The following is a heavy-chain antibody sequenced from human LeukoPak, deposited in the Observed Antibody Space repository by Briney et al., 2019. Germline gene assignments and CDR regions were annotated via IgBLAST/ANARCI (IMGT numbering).Heavy chain of an antibody. Sequence: PSETLSLTCTVSGGSISSYYWSWIRQPPGKGLEWIGYIYYSGSTNYNPSLKSRVTISVDTSKNQFSLKLSSVTAADTAVYYCARGPPTYYYDSSGYYPYYYYMDVWGKGTTVTISS. CDR3: ARGPPTYYYDSSGYYPYYYYMDV. D-gene: IGHD3-22*01. CDR2: IYYSGST. V-gene: IGHV4-59*01. CDR1: GGSISSYY. J-gene: IGHJ6*03.